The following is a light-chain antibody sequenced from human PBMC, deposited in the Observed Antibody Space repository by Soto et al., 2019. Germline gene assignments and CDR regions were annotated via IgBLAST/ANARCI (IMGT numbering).Light chain of an antibody. J-gene: IGKJ1*01. CDR2: DAS. CDR1: QRISND. CDR3: QQYNNWPPWT. Sequence: EVLMTQSPSTLSVSPGERVIISCSASQRISNDLAWYQQKAGQAPRLLIYDASTRATGIPARFSGSGSGTEFTLTISSLQSEDFAVYFCQQYNNWPPWTFGQGTKVDIK. V-gene: IGKV3-15*01.